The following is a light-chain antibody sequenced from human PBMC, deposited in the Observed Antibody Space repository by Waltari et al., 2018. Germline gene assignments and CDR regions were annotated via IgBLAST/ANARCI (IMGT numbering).Light chain of an antibody. CDR3: AAWDDSLSGPV. CDR2: RDD. J-gene: IGLJ2*01. CDR1: SSNIGTNY. V-gene: IGLV1-47*01. Sequence: QSVLTQPPSASGTPGQRVTISCSASSSNIGTNYVYRYQQLPGTAPKPLIYRDDQRPSGVPDQFSGSKSGTSASLAISGLRSEDEADYYCAAWDDSLSGPVFGGGTKLTVL.